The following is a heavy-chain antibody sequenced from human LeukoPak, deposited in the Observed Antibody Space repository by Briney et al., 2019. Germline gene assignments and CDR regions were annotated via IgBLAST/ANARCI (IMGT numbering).Heavy chain of an antibody. CDR3: ARVVVAATNWFDP. J-gene: IGHJ5*02. CDR1: GFTFSDYY. Sequence: GGSLRLSCAASGFTFSDYYMSWNRQAPGKGLEWVSYISSSGSTIYYADSVKGRFTISRDNAKNSLYLQMNSLRAEDTAVYYCARVVVAATNWFDPWGQGTLVTVFS. CDR2: ISSSGSTI. V-gene: IGHV3-11*01. D-gene: IGHD2-15*01.